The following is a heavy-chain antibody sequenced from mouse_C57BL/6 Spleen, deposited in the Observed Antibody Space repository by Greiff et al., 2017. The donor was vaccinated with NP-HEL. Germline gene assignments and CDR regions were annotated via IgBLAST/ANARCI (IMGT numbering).Heavy chain of an antibody. J-gene: IGHJ4*01. CDR1: GFTFSDYG. CDR2: ISSGSSTI. CDR3: ARRVYYDYAYYAMDY. D-gene: IGHD2-4*01. Sequence: EVKVVESGGGLVKPGGSLKLSCAASGFTFSDYGMHWVRQAPEKGLEWVAYISSGSSTIYYADTVKGRFTISRDNAKNTLFLQMTSLRSEDTAMYYCARRVYYDYAYYAMDYWGQGTSVTVSS. V-gene: IGHV5-17*01.